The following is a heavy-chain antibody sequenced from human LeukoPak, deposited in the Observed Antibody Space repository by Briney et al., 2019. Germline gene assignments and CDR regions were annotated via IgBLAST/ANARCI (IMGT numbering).Heavy chain of an antibody. D-gene: IGHD3-16*01. Sequence: PSETLSLTCTVSGGSISSGGYYWSWIRQHPGKGLEWIGYIYYSGSTYYNPSLKSRVTISVDTSKNQFSLKLSSVTAADTAVYYCARSPRGGRHAFDIWGQGTMVTVSS. CDR1: GGSISSGGYY. CDR2: IYYSGST. CDR3: ARSPRGGRHAFDI. J-gene: IGHJ3*02. V-gene: IGHV4-31*03.